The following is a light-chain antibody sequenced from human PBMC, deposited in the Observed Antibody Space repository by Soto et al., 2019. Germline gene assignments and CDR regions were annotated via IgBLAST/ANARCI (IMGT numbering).Light chain of an antibody. CDR3: AAWEDSLNGYV. CDR1: SSNIGSNT. Sequence: QSVLTQPPSASGTPGRRVTISCSGSSSNIGSNTVNWYQQLPGTAPKLLIYSNNQRPSGVPDRFSGSKSGTSASLAISGLQSEDEAEYYCAAWEDSLNGYVFGTGTKLTVL. J-gene: IGLJ1*01. CDR2: SNN. V-gene: IGLV1-44*01.